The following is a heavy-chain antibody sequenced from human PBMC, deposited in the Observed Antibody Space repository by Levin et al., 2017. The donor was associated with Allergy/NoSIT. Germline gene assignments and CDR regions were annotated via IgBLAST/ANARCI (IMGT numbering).Heavy chain of an antibody. CDR3: ARGDSSGYYKRLGFQH. D-gene: IGHD3-22*01. CDR2: INSDGSST. J-gene: IGHJ1*01. V-gene: IGHV3-74*01. CDR1: GFTFSSYW. Sequence: PGGSLRLSCAASGFTFSSYWMHWVRQAPGKGLVWVSRINSDGSSTSYADSVKGRFTISRDNAKNTLYLQMNSLRAEDTAVYYCARGDSSGYYKRLGFQHWGQGTLVTVSS.